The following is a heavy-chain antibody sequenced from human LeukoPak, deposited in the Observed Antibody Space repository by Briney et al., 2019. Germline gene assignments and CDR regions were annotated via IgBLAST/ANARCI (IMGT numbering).Heavy chain of an antibody. CDR3: ARNRRIAADGTGWFDP. J-gene: IGHJ5*02. CDR2: IYYSGST. D-gene: IGHD6-13*01. CDR1: GGSISSSSYY. V-gene: IGHV4-39*01. Sequence: SETLSLTCTVSGGSISSSSYYWGWIRQPPGKGLEWIGSIYYSGSTYYNPSLKSRVTISVDTSKNQFSLKLSSVTAADTAVYYCARNRRIAADGTGWFDPWGQGTLVTVSS.